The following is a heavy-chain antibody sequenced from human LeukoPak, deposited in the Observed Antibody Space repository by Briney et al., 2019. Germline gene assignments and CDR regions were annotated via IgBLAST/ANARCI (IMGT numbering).Heavy chain of an antibody. Sequence: ESGLTLVNPSQTLTLTCTFSGFSLSDTAVGDHWIRRPPGKALEWLALVYWNDDNKYSPSLRSRLTVTKDSSKNQVVLTMTNMDPVDTATYYCTHSSGWTTDFWGQGILVTVSS. V-gene: IGHV2-5*01. D-gene: IGHD6-19*01. CDR1: GFSLSDTAVG. CDR2: VYWNDDN. CDR3: THSSGWTTDF. J-gene: IGHJ4*02.